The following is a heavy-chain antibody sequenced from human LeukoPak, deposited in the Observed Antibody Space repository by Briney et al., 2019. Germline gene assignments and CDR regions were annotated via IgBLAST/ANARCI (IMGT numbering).Heavy chain of an antibody. J-gene: IGHJ4*02. Sequence: GRSLRLSCAASGFTFRSYGMHGVRQAPGKGLEWVALIWYDGSNEYYAESAKGRFTISRDNSKNTLYLQMNSLRAEDTAVYYCARGITTRHHLDYWGQGTLVTVSS. CDR2: IWYDGSNE. V-gene: IGHV3-33*01. CDR3: ARGITTRHHLDY. CDR1: GFTFRSYG. D-gene: IGHD3-22*01.